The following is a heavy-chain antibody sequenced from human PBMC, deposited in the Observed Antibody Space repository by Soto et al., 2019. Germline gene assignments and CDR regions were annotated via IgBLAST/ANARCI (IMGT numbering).Heavy chain of an antibody. CDR2: IYYSGST. D-gene: IGHD5-18*01. J-gene: IGHJ6*02. Sequence: SETLSLTCTVSGGSISSYYWSWIRQPPGKGLEWIGYIYYSGSTNYNPSLKSRVTISVDTSKNQFSLKLSSVTAADTAVYYCAREVGYYVDTAMVKHSYYYYGMDVWGQGTTVTVSS. CDR1: GGSISSYY. CDR3: AREVGYYVDTAMVKHSYYYYGMDV. V-gene: IGHV4-59*01.